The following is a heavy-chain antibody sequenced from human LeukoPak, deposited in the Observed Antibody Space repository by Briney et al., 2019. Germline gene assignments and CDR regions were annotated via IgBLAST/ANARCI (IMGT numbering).Heavy chain of an antibody. V-gene: IGHV3-30-3*01. CDR1: GFTFSSYA. J-gene: IGHJ4*02. D-gene: IGHD1-1*01. Sequence: GGSLRLSCAASGFTFSSYAMHWVRQAPGKGLEWVAVISYDGSNKYYADSVRGRFTISRDNAKNSLYLQMNSLRAEDTAVYYCAREKRGNYYFDYWGQGTLVTVSS. CDR2: ISYDGSNK. CDR3: AREKRGNYYFDY.